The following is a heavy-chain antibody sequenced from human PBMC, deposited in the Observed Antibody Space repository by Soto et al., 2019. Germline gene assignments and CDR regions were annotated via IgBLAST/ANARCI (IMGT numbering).Heavy chain of an antibody. J-gene: IGHJ4*02. D-gene: IGHD3-22*01. V-gene: IGHV4-34*01. CDR3: ARKMHPYYYDTPFDY. CDR1: GGSFSDYY. CDR2: INHSGST. Sequence: QVQLQQWGARLLKPSETLSLTCGVYGGSFSDYYWTWIRQPPGKGLEWIGEINHSGSTNYNSSLKSRVTISVDTSKKQFSLKLNSVTAADTAVYYCARKMHPYYYDTPFDYWGQGTLVAVSS.